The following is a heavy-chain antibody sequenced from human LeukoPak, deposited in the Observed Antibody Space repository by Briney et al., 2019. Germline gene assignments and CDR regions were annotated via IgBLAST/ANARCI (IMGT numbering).Heavy chain of an antibody. CDR1: GGSFSGYD. V-gene: IGHV4-34*01. CDR2: INHSGST. J-gene: IGHJ4*02. CDR3: ARTSLWFGESS. Sequence: SETLSLTCAVYGGSFSGYDWSWIRQPPGQGLEWIGEINHSGSTNYNPSLKSRVTISVDTSKNQFSLKLSSVTAADTAVYYCARTSLWFGESSWGQGTLVTVSS. D-gene: IGHD3-10*01.